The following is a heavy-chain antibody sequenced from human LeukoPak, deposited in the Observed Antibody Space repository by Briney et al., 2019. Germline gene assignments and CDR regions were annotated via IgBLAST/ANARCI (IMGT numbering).Heavy chain of an antibody. CDR2: INDSGNT. CDR1: GGSSTGYY. D-gene: IGHD6-13*01. J-gene: IGHJ4*02. V-gene: IGHV4-34*01. Sequence: NSSETLSLTCAVYGGSSTGYYWSWIRQPPGKGLEWIGEINDSGNTNYNPSLKSRVTISVDTSKNQFSLKLSSVTAADTAVYYCARHSPPDYWGQGTLVTVSS. CDR3: ARHSPPDY.